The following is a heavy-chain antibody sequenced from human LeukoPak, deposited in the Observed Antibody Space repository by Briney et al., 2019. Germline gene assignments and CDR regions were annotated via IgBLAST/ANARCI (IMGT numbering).Heavy chain of an antibody. J-gene: IGHJ4*02. V-gene: IGHV3-7*04. D-gene: IGHD3-22*01. Sequence: GGSLRLSCSASGFTFSSYWMTWVRQAPGKGLQWVAYIKKDGSDRYYVDSVKGRFTISRDNAKNSLYLQMNSLRVEDTAVYYCARALYDSTGYYDYWGQGSLVTVSS. CDR2: IKKDGSDR. CDR1: GFTFSSYW. CDR3: ARALYDSTGYYDY.